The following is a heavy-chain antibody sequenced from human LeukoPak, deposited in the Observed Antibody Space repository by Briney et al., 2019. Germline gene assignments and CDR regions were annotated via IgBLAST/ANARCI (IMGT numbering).Heavy chain of an antibody. D-gene: IGHD2-2*01. CDR2: IYYSGTT. Sequence: SETLSLTCTVSGGSISSSSYYWGWIRQPPGKGLEWIGSIYYSGTTYYNPSLKSRATISGDTSKNQFSLNLTSVTAADTAVYYCARHSTSSYYYYGMDVWGQGTTVTVSS. J-gene: IGHJ6*02. CDR3: ARHSTSSYYYYGMDV. V-gene: IGHV4-39*01. CDR1: GGSISSSSYY.